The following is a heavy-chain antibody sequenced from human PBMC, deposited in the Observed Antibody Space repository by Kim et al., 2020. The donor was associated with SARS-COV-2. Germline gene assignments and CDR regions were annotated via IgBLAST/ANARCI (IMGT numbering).Heavy chain of an antibody. CDR3: ARQEYTVMARGVLISFDP. J-gene: IGHJ5*02. CDR2: IYKTGRT. D-gene: IGHD3-10*01. Sequence: SETLSLTCSVSGGSINSYFWSWIRQTPGKGLEWIGYIYKTGRTNYSPSLKGRVTMSIDTSKNQFSLKLKSVTAADTAVYYCARQEYTVMARGVLISFDP. CDR1: GGSINSYF. V-gene: IGHV4-59*08.